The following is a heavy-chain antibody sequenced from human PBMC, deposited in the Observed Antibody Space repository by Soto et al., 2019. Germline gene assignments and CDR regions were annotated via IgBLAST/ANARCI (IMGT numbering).Heavy chain of an antibody. CDR3: GRIIGATSVDY. CDR1: GFGVRSTYL. J-gene: IGHJ4*02. Sequence: TLSLTSVVSGFGVRSTYLWGWIRQPPGKGLEWIGSVHHDGNAYYPPSVLGRVTISVDTANNQVSLSLRSVTAEDTATYYCGRIIGATSVDYWGQGSLVTVSS. D-gene: IGHD1-26*01. V-gene: IGHV4-38-2*01. CDR2: VHHDGNA.